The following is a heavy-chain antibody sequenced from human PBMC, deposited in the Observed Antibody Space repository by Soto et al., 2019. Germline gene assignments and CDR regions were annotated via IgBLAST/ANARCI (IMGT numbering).Heavy chain of an antibody. CDR2: IKQDGSVK. CDR1: GFTLSNYW. D-gene: IGHD3-10*01. Sequence: GGSLRLSCAASGFTLSNYWIGWVRQAPGKGLEWVANIKQDGSVKYYVDSVKGRFTISRDNAKSSLYLQMNSLRAEDTALYYCARDYYGSGSHDSWGQGTLVTVSS. CDR3: ARDYYGSGSHDS. V-gene: IGHV3-7*03. J-gene: IGHJ5*01.